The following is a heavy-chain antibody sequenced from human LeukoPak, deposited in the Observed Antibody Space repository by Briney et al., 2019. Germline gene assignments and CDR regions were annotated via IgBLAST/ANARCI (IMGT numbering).Heavy chain of an antibody. CDR2: ISSSSSYI. Sequence: PGGSLRLSCAASGFTFSSYSMNGVREAPGKGVEWVSSISSSSSYIYYADSVKGRFTISRDNAKNSLYLQMTSLRAEDTAVYYCARDGAGRAARPFDYWGQGTLVTVSS. J-gene: IGHJ4*02. CDR3: ARDGAGRAARPFDY. CDR1: GFTFSSYS. V-gene: IGHV3-21*01. D-gene: IGHD6-6*01.